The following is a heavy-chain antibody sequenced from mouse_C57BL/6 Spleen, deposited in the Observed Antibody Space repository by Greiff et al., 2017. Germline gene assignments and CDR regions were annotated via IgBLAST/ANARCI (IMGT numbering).Heavy chain of an antibody. J-gene: IGHJ3*01. CDR2: IDPSDSET. V-gene: IGHV1-52*01. CDR1: GYTFTSYW. Sequence: QVQLQQPGAELVRPGSSVKLSCKASGYTFTSYWMHWVKQRPIQGLEWIGNIDPSDSETHYNQKFKDKATLTVDTSSSTAYMQLSRLTSEGSAVYCGARERYSNLWFAYWGQGTLVTVSA. D-gene: IGHD2-5*01. CDR3: ARERYSNLWFAY.